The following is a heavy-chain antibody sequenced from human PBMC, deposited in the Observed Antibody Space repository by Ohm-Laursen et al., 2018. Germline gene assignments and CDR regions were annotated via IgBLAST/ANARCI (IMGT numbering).Heavy chain of an antibody. D-gene: IGHD6-13*01. CDR3: AKSLPPLIAADDYYYYGMDV. J-gene: IGHJ6*02. CDR2: ISWNSGSI. V-gene: IGHV3-9*01. CDR1: GFTFDDYA. Sequence: SLRLSCAATGFTFDDYAMHWVRQAPGKGLEWVSGISWNSGSIGYADSVKGQFTISRDNAKNSLYLQMNSLRAEDTALYYCAKSLPPLIAADDYYYYGMDVWGQGTTVTVSS.